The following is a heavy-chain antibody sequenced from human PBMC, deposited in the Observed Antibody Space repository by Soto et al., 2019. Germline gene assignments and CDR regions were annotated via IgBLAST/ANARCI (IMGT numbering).Heavy chain of an antibody. CDR2: IYYSWST. CDR1: GGAISSSSYY. V-gene: IGHV4-39*01. D-gene: IGHD3-10*01. CDR3: PRRGSGSYSDY. J-gene: IGHJ4*02. Sequence: PSETLSLTCTVSGGAISSSSYYWGWIRQPPGKGLEWIGSIYYSWSTYYNPSLKSRVTISVDTSKNQFSLKLSSVTAADKAVYYCPRRGSGSYSDYWGQGILVTVS.